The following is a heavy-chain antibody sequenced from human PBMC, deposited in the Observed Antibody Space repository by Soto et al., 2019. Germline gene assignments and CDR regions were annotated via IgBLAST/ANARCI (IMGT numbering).Heavy chain of an antibody. V-gene: IGHV5-10-1*01. Sequence: PGESLKISCKGSGYSFTSYWISWVRQMPGKGLEWMGRIDPSDSYTNYSPSFQGHVTISADQSISTAYLQWRSLKASDTAMSYCARLSPVLDSSGYYYCGYWGQGTMVTVSS. CDR1: GYSFTSYW. CDR2: IDPSDSYT. CDR3: ARLSPVLDSSGYYYCGY. J-gene: IGHJ4*02. D-gene: IGHD3-22*01.